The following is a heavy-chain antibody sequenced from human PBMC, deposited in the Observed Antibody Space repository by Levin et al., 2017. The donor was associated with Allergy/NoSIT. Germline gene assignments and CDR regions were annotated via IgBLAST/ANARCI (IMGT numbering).Heavy chain of an antibody. V-gene: IGHV3-66*01. CDR2: IHSGGNT. D-gene: IGHD6-19*01. Sequence: GESLKISCAASGLTVSSSYMSWVRQAPGKGLEWVSLIHSGGNTYYADSLKGRFTISTDSSKNALYLQMNSLRPDDTAMYYCATGSQWLVRDFDYWGQGTLVTVSS. CDR3: ATGSQWLVRDFDY. J-gene: IGHJ4*02. CDR1: GLTVSSSY.